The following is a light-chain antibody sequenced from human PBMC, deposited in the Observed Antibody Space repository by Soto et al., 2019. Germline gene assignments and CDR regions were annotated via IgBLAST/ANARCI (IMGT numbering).Light chain of an antibody. CDR3: CSYTTSSTLV. J-gene: IGLJ1*01. V-gene: IGLV2-14*01. CDR1: SSDIGTYNH. Sequence: QSALTQPASVSGSPGQSIAISCAGTSSDIGTYNHVSWYQQHPGKAPQLIIYEDINRPSGLSSRFSASTSGNTASLTSSGLQAEDEAYYFCCSYTTSSTLVFGTGTKVTVL. CDR2: EDI.